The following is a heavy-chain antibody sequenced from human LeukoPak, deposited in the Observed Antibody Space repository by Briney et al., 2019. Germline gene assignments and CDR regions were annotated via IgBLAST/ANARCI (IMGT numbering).Heavy chain of an antibody. CDR3: ARAGRRGSGFDP. Sequence: GGSLRLSCAASGFTFSSYSMNWVRQAPGKGLEWVSSISSNSSYIYYADSVKGRFTISRDNAKNSLYLQVNSLRAEDTAVYYCARAGRRGSGFDPWGQGTLVTVSS. CDR2: ISSNSSYI. D-gene: IGHD3-10*01. V-gene: IGHV3-21*01. CDR1: GFTFSSYS. J-gene: IGHJ5*02.